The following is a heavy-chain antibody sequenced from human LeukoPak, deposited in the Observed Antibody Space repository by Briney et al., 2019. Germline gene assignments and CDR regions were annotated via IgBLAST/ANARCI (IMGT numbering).Heavy chain of an antibody. Sequence: ASVKVSCKASGYTFTSYYMHRVRQAPGQGLEWLAWINPNSGGTNYAQNFQGRVIMTRDTSISTAYMELTRLRSDDTAVYYCARGLGVPAETTTLFDYWGQGTLVTVSS. CDR2: INPNSGGT. D-gene: IGHD2-2*01. CDR3: ARGLGVPAETTTLFDY. V-gene: IGHV1-2*02. J-gene: IGHJ4*02. CDR1: GYTFTSYY.